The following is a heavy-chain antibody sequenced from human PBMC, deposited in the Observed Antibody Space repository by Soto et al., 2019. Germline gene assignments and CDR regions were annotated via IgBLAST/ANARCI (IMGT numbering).Heavy chain of an antibody. D-gene: IGHD6-19*01. V-gene: IGHV5-51*01. Sequence: LGESLKISCKGSEYRFSNYWIAWVRQMPGKGLERMGIIYPGDSDIRYSPSFQGQVTISADTSFSTAYLQWSSLKASDTAMYFCAKRISTGSFGFDYWGQGTLVTVSS. CDR3: AKRISTGSFGFDY. CDR2: IYPGDSDI. J-gene: IGHJ4*02. CDR1: EYRFSNYW.